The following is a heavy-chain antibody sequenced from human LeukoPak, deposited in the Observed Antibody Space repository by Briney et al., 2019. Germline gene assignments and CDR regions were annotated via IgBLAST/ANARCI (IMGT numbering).Heavy chain of an antibody. CDR3: ARGDYDILTGYPIPLDY. D-gene: IGHD3-9*01. CDR1: GFTFSSYE. CDR2: ISSSGSTI. Sequence: PGGSLRLSCAASGFTFSSYEMNWVRQAPGKGLEWVSYISSSGSTIYYADSVKGRFIISRDNAKNSLYLQMNSLRAEDTAVYYCARGDYDILTGYPIPLDYWGQGTLVTVSS. J-gene: IGHJ4*02. V-gene: IGHV3-48*03.